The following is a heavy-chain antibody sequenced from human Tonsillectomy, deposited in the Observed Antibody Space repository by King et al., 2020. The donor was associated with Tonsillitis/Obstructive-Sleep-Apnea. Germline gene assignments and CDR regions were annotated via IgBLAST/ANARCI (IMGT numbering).Heavy chain of an antibody. CDR1: GFTFDDYA. J-gene: IGHJ3*02. CDR3: AKDLIIAVSGTPGDAFDI. D-gene: IGHD6-13*01. V-gene: IGHV3-9*01. Sequence: VQLVESGGGLVQPGRSLRLSCAASGFTFDDYAMYWVRQAPGKGLEWVSGISWNSGSIAYADSVKGRFTISRDNAKNSLYLKMNSLRDEDTALYYCAKDLIIAVSGTPGDAFDIWGQGQMVTVSS. CDR2: ISWNSGSI.